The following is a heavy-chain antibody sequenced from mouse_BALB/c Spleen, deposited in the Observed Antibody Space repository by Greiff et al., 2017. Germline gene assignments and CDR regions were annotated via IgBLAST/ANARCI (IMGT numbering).Heavy chain of an antibody. V-gene: IGHV2-9*02. CDR2: IWAGGST. CDR3: ARGAYYRYDDGFAY. Sequence: VQRVESGPGLVAPSQSLSITCTVSGFSLTSYGVHWVRQPPGKGLEWLGVIWAGGSTNYNSALMSRLSISKDNSKSQVFLKMNSLQTDDTAMYYCARGAYYRYDDGFAYWGQGTLVTVSA. D-gene: IGHD2-14*01. CDR1: GFSLTSYG. J-gene: IGHJ3*01.